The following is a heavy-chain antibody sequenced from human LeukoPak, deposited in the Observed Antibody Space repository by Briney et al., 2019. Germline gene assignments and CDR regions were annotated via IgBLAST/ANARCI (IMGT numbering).Heavy chain of an antibody. CDR2: ISGSGGST. CDR1: GFTFSSYA. J-gene: IGHJ4*02. V-gene: IGHV3-23*01. D-gene: IGHD3-10*01. CDR3: ATYNYGSFFYGTIRY. Sequence: TGGSLRLSCAASGFTFSSYAMSWVRQAPGKGLEWVSAISGSGGSTYYADSVKGRFTISRDNSKNTLYLQMNSLKAEDTAVYYCATYNYGSFFYGTIRYWGQGTLVTVSS.